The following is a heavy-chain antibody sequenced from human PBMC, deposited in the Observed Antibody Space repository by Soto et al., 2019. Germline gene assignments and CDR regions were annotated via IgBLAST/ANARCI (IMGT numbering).Heavy chain of an antibody. Sequence: GGSLRLSCAASGFTFDDYAMHWVRQAPGKGLEWVSGISWNSGSIGYADSVKGRFTISRDNAKNSLYLQMNSLRAEDTALYYCAKDRRFLEWSPDAFDIWGQGTMVTVSS. CDR3: AKDRRFLEWSPDAFDI. J-gene: IGHJ3*02. CDR1: GFTFDDYA. CDR2: ISWNSGSI. D-gene: IGHD3-3*01. V-gene: IGHV3-9*01.